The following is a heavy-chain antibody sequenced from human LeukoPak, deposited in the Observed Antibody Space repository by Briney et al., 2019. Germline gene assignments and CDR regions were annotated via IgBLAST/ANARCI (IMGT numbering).Heavy chain of an antibody. J-gene: IGHJ6*03. CDR3: ARGRQKVTGYYYYMDV. Sequence: SETLSLTCTVSGGSISSSSYYWGWIRQPPGKGLEWIGSIYYSGSTYYNPSLKSRVTISVDTSKNQFSLKLSSVTAADTAVYYCARGRQKVTGYYYYMDVWGKGTTVTVSS. V-gene: IGHV4-39*07. CDR1: GGSISSSSYY. CDR2: IYYSGST. D-gene: IGHD2-21*02.